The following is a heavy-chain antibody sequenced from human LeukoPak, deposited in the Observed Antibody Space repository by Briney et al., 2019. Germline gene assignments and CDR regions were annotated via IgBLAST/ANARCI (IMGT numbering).Heavy chain of an antibody. CDR1: GYTFTSYG. CDR2: ISTYNDNT. Sequence: ASVKVSCKASGYTFTSYGISWVRQAPGQGLEWMGWISTYNDNTNYAQKLQGRVTMTEDTSTQTAYMELSGLTSDDTAVYYCTTRSGDFWSGFVNWGQGTLVTVSS. J-gene: IGHJ4*02. D-gene: IGHD3-3*01. CDR3: TTRSGDFWSGFVN. V-gene: IGHV1-18*01.